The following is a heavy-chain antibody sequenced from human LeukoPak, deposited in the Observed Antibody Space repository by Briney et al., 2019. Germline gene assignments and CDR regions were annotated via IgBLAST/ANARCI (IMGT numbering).Heavy chain of an antibody. Sequence: GGSLRLSCAASGFTFSSYAMHWVRQAPGKGLEWVALISYDGTSKYYADSVKGRFTISRDNAKNSLFLQMNSLRAEDTAVYYCARLPAYCSSTSCYYDYWGQGTLVTVSS. CDR1: GFTFSSYA. J-gene: IGHJ4*02. D-gene: IGHD2-2*01. V-gene: IGHV3-30-3*01. CDR2: ISYDGTSK. CDR3: ARLPAYCSSTSCYYDY.